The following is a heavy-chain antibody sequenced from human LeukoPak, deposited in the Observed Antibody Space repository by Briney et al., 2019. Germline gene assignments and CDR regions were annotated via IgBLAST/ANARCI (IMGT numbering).Heavy chain of an antibody. Sequence: PGGSLRLSCAASGFSFSSYEMNWVRQAPGKGLEWLSYISRSGSSIFYADSVKGRFTISRDNAKNSLYLQMNSLRAEDTAVYYCARPYSAYAFDYWGRGTLVTVSS. CDR1: GFSFSSYE. CDR3: ARPYSAYAFDY. CDR2: ISRSGSSI. D-gene: IGHD5-12*01. J-gene: IGHJ4*02. V-gene: IGHV3-48*03.